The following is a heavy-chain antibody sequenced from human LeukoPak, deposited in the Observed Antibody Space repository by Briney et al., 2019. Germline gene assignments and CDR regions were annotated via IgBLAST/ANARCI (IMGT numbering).Heavy chain of an antibody. CDR3: ARTYEIVGATAYYYYFYYIDV. D-gene: IGHD1-26*01. J-gene: IGHJ6*03. V-gene: IGHV4-59*12. CDR2: IYYSGST. Sequence: SETLSLTCTVCAGSISSYYWSWIRQPPGKGLEWIGYIYYSGSTNYNPSLKSRATISVDTSKNQFSLKLASVTAADTATYYCARTYEIVGATAYYYYFYYIDVWGKGTPVTISS. CDR1: AGSISSYY.